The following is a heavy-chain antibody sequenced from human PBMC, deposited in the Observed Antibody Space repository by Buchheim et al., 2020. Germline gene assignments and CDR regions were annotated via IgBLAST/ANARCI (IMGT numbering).Heavy chain of an antibody. CDR3: ARHKKMVPRYCSSTSCYTGWNYYYYYYMDV. CDR2: IDPSDSYT. J-gene: IGHJ6*03. Sequence: EVQLVQSGAEVKKPGESLRISCKGSGYSFTSYWISWVRQMPGKGLEWMGRIDPSDSYTNYSPSFQGHVTISADKSISTAYLQWSSLKASDTAMYYCARHKKMVPRYCSSTSCYTGWNYYYYYYMDVWGKGTT. CDR1: GYSFTSYW. V-gene: IGHV5-10-1*01. D-gene: IGHD2-2*02.